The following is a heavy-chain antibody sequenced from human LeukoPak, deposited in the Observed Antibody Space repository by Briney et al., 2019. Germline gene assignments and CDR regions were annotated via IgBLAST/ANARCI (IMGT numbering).Heavy chain of an antibody. CDR3: ARDRDSSGWYAGWYFDL. CDR2: ISSSSSTI. V-gene: IGHV3-48*01. J-gene: IGHJ2*01. D-gene: IGHD6-19*01. CDR1: GFTFSSYS. Sequence: PGGSLRLSCAASGFTFSSYSMNWVRQAPGKGLEWVSYISSSSSTIYYADSVKGRFTISRDNAKNSLYLQMNSRRAEDTAVYYCARDRDSSGWYAGWYFDLWGRGTLVTVSS.